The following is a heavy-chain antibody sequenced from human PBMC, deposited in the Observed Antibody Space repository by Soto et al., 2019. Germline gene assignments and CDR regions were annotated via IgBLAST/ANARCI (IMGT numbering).Heavy chain of an antibody. D-gene: IGHD6-13*01. CDR3: ARRVAAAGPIYYYYMDV. Sequence: LGESLKISCKGSGYSFTSYWIGWVRQMPGKGLEWMGIIYPGDSDTRYSPSFQGQVTISADKSISTAYLQWSSLKASDTAMYYCARRVAAAGPIYYYYMDVWGKGTTVTVSS. CDR2: IYPGDSDT. J-gene: IGHJ6*03. CDR1: GYSFTSYW. V-gene: IGHV5-51*01.